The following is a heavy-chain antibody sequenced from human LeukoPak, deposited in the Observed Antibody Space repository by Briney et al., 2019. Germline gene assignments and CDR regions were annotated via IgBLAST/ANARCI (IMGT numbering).Heavy chain of an antibody. V-gene: IGHV3-53*01. CDR3: ARERRYCSGDNCYSGHDY. J-gene: IGHJ4*02. D-gene: IGHD2-15*01. CDR1: GFTVSCNY. CDR2: IHSGGNT. Sequence: GGSLRLSCAVSGFTVSCNYMSWVRQAPGKGLEWVSLIHSGGNTDYADSLKDRVTISRDSSKNMVNLQINSLRPEDTAVYYCARERRYCSGDNCYSGHDYWGQGTLVIVSS.